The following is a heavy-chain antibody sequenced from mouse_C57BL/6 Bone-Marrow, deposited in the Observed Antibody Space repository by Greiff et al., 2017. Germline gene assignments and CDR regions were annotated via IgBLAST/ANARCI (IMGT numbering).Heavy chain of an antibody. J-gene: IGHJ1*03. CDR2: ISSGSSTI. Sequence: EVKLVESGGGLVKPGGSLKLSCAASGFTFSDYGMHWVRQAPETGLEWVAYISSGSSTIYYADPVKGRFTISRDNAKNTLFLQMTSLRSEDTAMYYCARDDGYYVRYFDVWGTGTTVTVSS. D-gene: IGHD2-3*01. CDR1: GFTFSDYG. CDR3: ARDDGYYVRYFDV. V-gene: IGHV5-17*01.